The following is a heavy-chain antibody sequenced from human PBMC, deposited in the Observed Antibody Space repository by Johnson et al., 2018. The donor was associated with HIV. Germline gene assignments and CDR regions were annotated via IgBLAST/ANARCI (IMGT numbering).Heavy chain of an antibody. CDR1: GFTSSSYW. J-gene: IGHJ3*02. D-gene: IGHD5-18*01. CDR2: IKQDGSEQ. V-gene: IGHV3-7*02. Sequence: VQLVESGGGLVQPGGSLRLSCAASGFTSSSYWMSWVRQAPGKGLEWVANIKQDGSEQYYVDPVKGRFTISRANAKNSLYLQMNSLRAEDTAVYYCASRSYGYVRHAFDIWGQGTMVTVSS. CDR3: ASRSYGYVRHAFDI.